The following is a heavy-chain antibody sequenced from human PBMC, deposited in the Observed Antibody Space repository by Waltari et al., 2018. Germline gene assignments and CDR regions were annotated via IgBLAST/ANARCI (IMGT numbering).Heavy chain of an antibody. J-gene: IGHJ4*02. D-gene: IGHD4-17*01. CDR1: GFSISSGYY. Sequence: HLHESGPGLVKPSETLSLTCIVPGFSISSGYYWGWVRQPPGKGLEWIGSIYHSGNAYYNPSRESRVTISVDPSSNQFSLKVRSVTAADTAVYYCARLDYGDNEPLDYWGQGTLVTVSS. CDR2: IYHSGNA. CDR3: ARLDYGDNEPLDY. V-gene: IGHV4-38-2*02.